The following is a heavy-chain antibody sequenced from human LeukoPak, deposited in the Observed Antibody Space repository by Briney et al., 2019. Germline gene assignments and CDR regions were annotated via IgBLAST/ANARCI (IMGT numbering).Heavy chain of an antibody. V-gene: IGHV3-7*03. CDR2: IKQEGREK. J-gene: IGHJ4*02. CDR3: AREKSFGASFDC. D-gene: IGHD3-10*01. CDR1: GFTLSNYW. Sequence: PGGSLRLSCAASGFTLSNYWMRWVRQAPGRGLEWVANIKQEGREKHYGDSVKGRFTISRDNAKNSLYLQMNSLSAEDTGVFFCAREKSFGASFDCWGQGTLVTVSS.